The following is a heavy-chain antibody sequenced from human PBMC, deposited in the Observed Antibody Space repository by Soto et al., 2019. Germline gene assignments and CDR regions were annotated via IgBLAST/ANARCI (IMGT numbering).Heavy chain of an antibody. Sequence: GFGATLVNPTQTLTLTCTFSGFSLSTSGVGVGWIRQPPGKALEWLALIYWDDDKRYSPSLKSRLTITKDTSKNQVVLTMTNMDPVDTATYYCAHRRLHGCSGGSCYSDYFDYWGQGTLVTVSS. CDR1: GFSLSTSGVG. J-gene: IGHJ4*02. V-gene: IGHV2-5*02. CDR3: AHRRLHGCSGGSCYSDYFDY. CDR2: IYWDDDK. D-gene: IGHD2-15*01.